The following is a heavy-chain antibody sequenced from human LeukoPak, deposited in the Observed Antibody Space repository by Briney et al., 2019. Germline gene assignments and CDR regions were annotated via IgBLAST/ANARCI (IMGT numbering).Heavy chain of an antibody. CDR2: INPNSGGT. CDR3: ARDGEITIFGVVSGGFDP. D-gene: IGHD3-3*01. CDR1: GYTFTCYY. V-gene: IGHV1-2*02. Sequence: GASVKVSCNSSGYTFTCYYMHWVRQAPGQGLEWMGWINPNSGGTNYAQKFQGRVTMTRDTSISTAYMELSRVRSDDTAVYYCARDGEITIFGVVSGGFDPWGQGTLVTVSS. J-gene: IGHJ5*02.